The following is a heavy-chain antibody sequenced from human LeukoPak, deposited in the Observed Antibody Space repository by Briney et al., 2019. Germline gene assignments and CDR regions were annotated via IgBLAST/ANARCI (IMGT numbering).Heavy chain of an antibody. V-gene: IGHV4-39*01. CDR2: IYYSGST. J-gene: IGHJ3*02. CDR1: GGSISSSRYY. CDR3: ASALQGAFDI. D-gene: IGHD4-11*01. Sequence: SETLSLTCTVSGGSISSSRYYWGWIRQPPGKGPEWIANIYYSGSTYYNPALMSRVTISVDTAKYQFSKKLSSAPAADSSAYSCASALQGAFDIWRQGTMVTVSS.